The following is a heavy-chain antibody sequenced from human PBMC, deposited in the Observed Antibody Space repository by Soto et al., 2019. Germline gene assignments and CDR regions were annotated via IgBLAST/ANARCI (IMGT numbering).Heavy chain of an antibody. CDR1: GFTFSDYY. D-gene: IGHD2-15*01. CDR3: ARDSSLYCSGGRCYVDY. CDR2: ISSSGSTI. Sequence: GGSLRLSCAASGFTFSDYYMSWIRQAPGKGLEWVSDISSSGSTIYYADSVKGRSTISRDNAKNSLFLQMNGLRAEDTAVYYCARDSSLYCSGGRCYVDYWGQGTLVTVSS. J-gene: IGHJ4*02. V-gene: IGHV3-11*01.